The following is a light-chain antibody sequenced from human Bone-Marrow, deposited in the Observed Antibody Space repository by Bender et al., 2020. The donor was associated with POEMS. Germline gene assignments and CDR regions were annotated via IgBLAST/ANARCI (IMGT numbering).Light chain of an antibody. CDR2: EAS. J-gene: IGLJ2*01. CDR3: CSYAGSTAYVV. V-gene: IGLV2-23*01. Sequence: QSALTQPPSVSGSPGQSITISCTGVSSDIGNYKLVSWYQQHPGKAPKLIIYEASERPSGVSDRFSGSKSGNTASLTISGLQADDEADYYCCSYAGSTAYVVFGGGTRLTVL. CDR1: SSDIGNYKL.